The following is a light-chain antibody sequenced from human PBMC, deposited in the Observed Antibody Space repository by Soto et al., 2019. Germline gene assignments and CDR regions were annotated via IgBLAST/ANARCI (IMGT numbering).Light chain of an antibody. V-gene: IGKV3-20*01. CDR1: QIVTGDY. Sequence: EIVLTQSPGTLSLSPGEGATLSCRASQIVTGDYLAWYQQKPGQAPRLLMYDASTRAPGIPDRFSGSGSGTDFTLIISSLEPEDFAVYYCQQYGDWPLTFGQGTKVDI. CDR2: DAS. CDR3: QQYGDWPLT. J-gene: IGKJ1*01.